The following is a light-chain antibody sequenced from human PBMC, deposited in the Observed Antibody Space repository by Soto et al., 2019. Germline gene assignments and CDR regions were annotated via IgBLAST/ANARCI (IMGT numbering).Light chain of an antibody. CDR3: QQYNKWPRT. CDR1: QSLSSD. V-gene: IGKV3-15*01. J-gene: IGKJ1*01. Sequence: ELVMPQSPATLSVSQGERATLSCRASQSLSSDLAWYQQKVGQAPRLLIYGASTRATGIPARYSGSGSGTEFNFTISSLQSEDFAVYYCQQYNKWPRTFGQGTKVDIK. CDR2: GAS.